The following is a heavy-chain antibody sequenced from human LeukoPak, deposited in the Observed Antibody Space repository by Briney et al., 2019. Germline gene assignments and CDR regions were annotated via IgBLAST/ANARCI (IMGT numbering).Heavy chain of an antibody. CDR3: ARRYCSSTICCIDY. V-gene: IGHV3-23*01. Sequence: GGSLRLSCAASGFTFSSYDMSWVRQAQGKGMEWVPGISGSGSSTYYADSVKGRFTISRNNAKNSLYLQMNSLRADDTAVYYCARRYCSSTICCIDYWGQGTLVTVSS. D-gene: IGHD2-2*01. J-gene: IGHJ4*02. CDR2: ISGSGSST. CDR1: GFTFSSYD.